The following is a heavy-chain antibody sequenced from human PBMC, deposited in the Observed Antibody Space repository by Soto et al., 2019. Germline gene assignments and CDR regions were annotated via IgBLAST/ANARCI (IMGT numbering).Heavy chain of an antibody. CDR2: ISSNGGST. J-gene: IGHJ4*02. V-gene: IGHV3-64*01. D-gene: IGHD2-15*01. CDR1: GFTFSSYA. Sequence: GGSLRLSCAASGFTFSSYAMHWVRQAPGKGLEYVSAISSNGGSTYYANSVKGRFTISRDNSKNTLYLQMGSLRAEDMAVYYCARVDCSGGSCYEDYWGQGTLVTVSS. CDR3: ARVDCSGGSCYEDY.